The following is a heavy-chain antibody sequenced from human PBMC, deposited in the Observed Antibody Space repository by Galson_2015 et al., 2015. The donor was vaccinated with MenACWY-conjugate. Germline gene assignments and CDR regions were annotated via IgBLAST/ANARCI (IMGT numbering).Heavy chain of an antibody. Sequence: SLRLSCATSGLTFSNVWMSWVRQAPGKGLEWVARIKCRNDGGTTDYATPVKGRFTILRDDSAKTLYLQMNSLKIEDTAMYFGTRDRGVGCSLWWFDPWGQGTLVTVSS. D-gene: IGHD2-8*01. V-gene: IGHV3-15*01. CDR2: IKCRNDGGTT. CDR1: GLTFSNVW. J-gene: IGHJ5*02. CDR3: TRDRGVGCSLWWFDP.